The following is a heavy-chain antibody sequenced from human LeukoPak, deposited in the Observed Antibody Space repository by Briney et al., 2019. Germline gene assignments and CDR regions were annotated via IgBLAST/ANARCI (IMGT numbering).Heavy chain of an antibody. CDR2: IYHSGST. CDR1: GYSISSGYY. Sequence: SETLSLTCAVSGYSISSGYYWGWIRQPPGKGLEWIGSIYHSGSTYYNPSLKSRVTISVDTSKNQFSLKLSSVTAADTAVYYCARGWGVLAIDYWGQGTLVTVSS. CDR3: ARGWGVLAIDY. J-gene: IGHJ4*02. V-gene: IGHV4-38-2*01. D-gene: IGHD2-8*02.